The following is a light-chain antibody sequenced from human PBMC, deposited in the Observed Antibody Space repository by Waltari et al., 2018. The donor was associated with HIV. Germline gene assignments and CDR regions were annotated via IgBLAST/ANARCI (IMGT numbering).Light chain of an antibody. V-gene: IGKV1-9*01. CDR2: TAS. CDR1: QGISSY. Sequence: DSQLTQSPSFLSASVGDRVTITCRASQGISSYLAWYQQKPGKAPKLLIYTASILQSGVPSRFSGSGSGTEFNLTISSLQPEDFATYYCQRLNSYRFTFGPGTKVDIK. CDR3: QRLNSYRFT. J-gene: IGKJ3*01.